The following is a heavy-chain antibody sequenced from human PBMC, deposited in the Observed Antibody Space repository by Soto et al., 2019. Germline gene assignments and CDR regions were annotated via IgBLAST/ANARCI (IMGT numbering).Heavy chain of an antibody. CDR3: ARGGDSSGWYGDAFDI. Sequence: QVQLVQSGAEVKKPGASVKVSCKASGYTFTSYDINWVRQATGQGLEWMGWMNPNSGNTGYAQKFKGRVTMTRNTSISTAYMELSSLRSEDTAVYYCARGGDSSGWYGDAFDIWGQGTMVTVSS. V-gene: IGHV1-8*01. CDR1: GYTFTSYD. D-gene: IGHD6-19*01. CDR2: MNPNSGNT. J-gene: IGHJ3*02.